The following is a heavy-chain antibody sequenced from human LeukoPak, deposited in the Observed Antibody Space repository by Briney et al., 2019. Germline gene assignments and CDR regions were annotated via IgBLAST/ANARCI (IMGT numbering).Heavy chain of an antibody. Sequence: GGSLRLSCTASGFTFSDFSMSWFRQAPGKGLEWIGFIRKKADGATGDYAASVKGRFTISRDDSKNIAFLQMNSLKTEDTALYYCTGDHGWLSYYWGQGTLVTVSS. CDR3: TGDHGWLSYY. V-gene: IGHV3-49*03. J-gene: IGHJ4*02. D-gene: IGHD3-10*01. CDR2: IRKKADGATG. CDR1: GFTFSDFS.